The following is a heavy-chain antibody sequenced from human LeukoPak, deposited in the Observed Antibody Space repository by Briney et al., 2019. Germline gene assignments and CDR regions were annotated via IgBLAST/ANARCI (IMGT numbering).Heavy chain of an antibody. CDR2: IKEDASTN. V-gene: IGHV3-7*01. CDR3: ARVLGYGWFDP. CDR1: GFTFSSYL. Sequence: GGSLRLSCAASGFTFSSYLMGWVRQAPGKGLEWVANIKEDASTNYYVDSVRGRFTISRDNAMNSLYLQMNNLGADDTAIYYCARVLGYGWFDPWGQGTLVTVSS. J-gene: IGHJ5*02. D-gene: IGHD5-12*01.